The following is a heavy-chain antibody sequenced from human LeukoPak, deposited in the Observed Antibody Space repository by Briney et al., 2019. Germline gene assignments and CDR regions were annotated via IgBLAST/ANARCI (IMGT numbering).Heavy chain of an antibody. V-gene: IGHV1-8*01. D-gene: IGHD3-9*01. J-gene: IGHJ4*02. Sequence: GASVKVSCKASGYTFTSYDINWVRQATGQGLEWMGWMNPNSGNTGYAQKFQGRVTMTRNTSISTAYMELSSLRSEDTAVYYCARGFPGRGRLRYFDWLIEWGQGTLVTVSS. CDR1: GYTFTSYD. CDR3: ARGFPGRGRLRYFDWLIE. CDR2: MNPNSGNT.